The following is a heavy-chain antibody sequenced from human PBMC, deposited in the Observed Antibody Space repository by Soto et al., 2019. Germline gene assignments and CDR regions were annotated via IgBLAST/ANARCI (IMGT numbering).Heavy chain of an antibody. Sequence: PSETLSLTCTVSGGSIGSGTYYWTWVRQRPGEGLEWIGFISHSGRTYYNPSLKSRAAISVDTSENQFSLRLSSVTAADTAVYFCARDSDYCTGGSCYGNFDFWGQGTLVTVSS. CDR3: ARDSDYCTGGSCYGNFDF. CDR1: GGSIGSGTYY. J-gene: IGHJ4*02. CDR2: ISHSGRT. D-gene: IGHD2-15*01. V-gene: IGHV4-31*03.